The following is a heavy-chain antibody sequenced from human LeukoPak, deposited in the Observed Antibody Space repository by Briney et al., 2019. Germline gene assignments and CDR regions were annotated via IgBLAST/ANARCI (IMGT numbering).Heavy chain of an antibody. CDR3: ATHVIAVAGGFGDY. J-gene: IGHJ4*02. CDR1: GYTFTGYY. D-gene: IGHD6-19*01. CDR2: INPNSGGT. Sequence: GASVKVSCKASGYTFTGYYMHWVRQAPGHGLEWMGWINPNSGGTNYAQKFQGRVTMTRDTSISTGYMELSRLRSDDTAVYYCATHVIAVAGGFGDYWGQGTLVTVSS. V-gene: IGHV1-2*02.